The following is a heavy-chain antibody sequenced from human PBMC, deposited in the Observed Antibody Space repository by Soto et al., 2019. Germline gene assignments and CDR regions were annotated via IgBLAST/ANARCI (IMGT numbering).Heavy chain of an antibody. D-gene: IGHD3-10*01. J-gene: IGHJ6*02. V-gene: IGHV1-69*06. CDR3: ARDLPSLEVRSYGMDV. CDR2: ITPVFGTP. CDR1: GGTFSSYR. Sequence: VKVSCKVSGGTFSSYRFSWVRQAPGQGLEWMGGITPVFGTPDYAQKFQGRVTVTADRSTNTAYMGLSRLTSEDTAVYYCARDLPSLEVRSYGMDVWGQGTTVTVSS.